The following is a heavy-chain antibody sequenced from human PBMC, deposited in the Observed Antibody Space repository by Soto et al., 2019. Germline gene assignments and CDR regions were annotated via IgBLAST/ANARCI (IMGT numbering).Heavy chain of an antibody. D-gene: IGHD6-6*01. CDR2: ISSSSSTI. CDR1: GFTFSSYS. J-gene: IGHJ6*02. V-gene: IGHV3-48*02. Sequence: EVQLVESAGGLVQPGGSLRLSCAASGFTFSSYSMNWVRQAPGKGLEWVSYISSSSSTIYYADSVKGRFTISRDNAKNSLYLQMNSLRDEDTAVYYCARPEYSSSSYGMDVWGQGTTVTVSS. CDR3: ARPEYSSSSYGMDV.